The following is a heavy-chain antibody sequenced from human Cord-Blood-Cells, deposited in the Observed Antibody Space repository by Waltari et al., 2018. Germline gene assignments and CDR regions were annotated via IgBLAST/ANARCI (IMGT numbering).Heavy chain of an antibody. CDR3: ASAPMGDEVDY. V-gene: IGHV1-2*02. CDR2: INPTSGGT. Sequence: QVQLAQSGAEVKKPGASVKVYWKASGYTVTGYYRHWVRQAPGQGLEWMGWINPTSGGTNYAQKFQGRVTMTRDTSISTAYMELSRLRSDDTAVYYCASAPMGDEVDYWGQGTLVTVSS. CDR1: GYTVTGYY. J-gene: IGHJ4*02. D-gene: IGHD3-16*01.